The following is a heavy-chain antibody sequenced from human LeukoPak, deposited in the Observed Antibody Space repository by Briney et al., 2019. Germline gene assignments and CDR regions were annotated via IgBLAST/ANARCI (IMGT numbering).Heavy chain of an antibody. CDR2: IIPIFGTA. CDR3: ARVLPSTHEEYSSPYYYYYYMDV. Sequence: GASVKVSCKASGGTFSSYAISWVRQAPGQGREWMGGIIPIFGTANYAQKFHGRVTITTDESTSTAYLELSSMRSEDTAVYYCARVLPSTHEEYSSPYYYYYYMDVWGKGTTVTVSS. V-gene: IGHV1-69*05. J-gene: IGHJ6*03. CDR1: GGTFSSYA. D-gene: IGHD6-6*01.